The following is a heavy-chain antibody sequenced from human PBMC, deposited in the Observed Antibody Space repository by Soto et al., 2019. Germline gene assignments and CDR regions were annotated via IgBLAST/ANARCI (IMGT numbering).Heavy chain of an antibody. CDR1: GGSFSGYY. V-gene: IGHV4-34*01. J-gene: IGHJ5*02. CDR2: INHSGST. CDR3: ARAGYSSSWSQFGAWFDP. Sequence: SETLSLTCAVYGGSFSGYYWSWIRQPPGKGLERIGEINHSGSTNYNPSLKSRVTISVDTSKNQFSLKLSSVTAADTAVYYCARAGYSSSWSQFGAWFDPWGQGTLVTSPQ. D-gene: IGHD6-13*01.